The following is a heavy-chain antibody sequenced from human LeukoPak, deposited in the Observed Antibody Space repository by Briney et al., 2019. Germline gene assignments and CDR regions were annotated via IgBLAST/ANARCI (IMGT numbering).Heavy chain of an antibody. CDR1: GFTVSSNY. CDR3: AKRVWGSYRYTDY. J-gene: IGHJ4*02. CDR2: IYSGGST. V-gene: IGHV3-53*01. Sequence: PGESLRLSCAASGFTVSSNYMSWVRQAPGKGLEWVSVIYSGGSTYYADSVKGRFTISRDNSKNTLYLQMNSPRAEDTAVYYCAKRVWGSYRYTDYWGQGTLVTVSS. D-gene: IGHD3-16*02.